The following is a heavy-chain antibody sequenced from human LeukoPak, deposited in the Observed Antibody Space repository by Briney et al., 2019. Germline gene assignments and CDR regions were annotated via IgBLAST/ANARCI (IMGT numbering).Heavy chain of an antibody. Sequence: GGSLRLSCAASGFTFNSYGMHWVRQAPGKGLEWVAVISYDGSEKYYADSVKGRFTISRDNSKNTLYLQMNSLRAEDTAVYYCARERIPMVRGPIIPGYWGQGTLVTVSS. CDR2: ISYDGSEK. J-gene: IGHJ4*02. CDR3: ARERIPMVRGPIIPGY. D-gene: IGHD3-10*01. CDR1: GFTFNSYG. V-gene: IGHV3-30*03.